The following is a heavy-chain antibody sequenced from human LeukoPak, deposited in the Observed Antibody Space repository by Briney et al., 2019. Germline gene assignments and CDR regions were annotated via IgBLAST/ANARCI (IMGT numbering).Heavy chain of an antibody. D-gene: IGHD2-21*01. V-gene: IGHV3-23*01. CDR1: GFSFSLYA. J-gene: IGHJ5*02. Sequence: PGGSLRLSCAASGFSFSLYAMNWVRQAPGKGLEWVSAISGSGDNTYYADSAKGHFTISRDNSKNILYLQMNSLRAEDTAVYYCHIYCGGDCYSGGWFDPWGQGTLVTVSS. CDR2: ISGSGDNT. CDR3: HIYCGGDCYSGGWFDP.